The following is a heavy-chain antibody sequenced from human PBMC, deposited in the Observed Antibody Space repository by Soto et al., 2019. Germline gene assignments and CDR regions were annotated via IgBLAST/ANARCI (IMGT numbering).Heavy chain of an antibody. CDR2: IKDDGGDE. Sequence: EVPLVESGGGLVQPGGSLRLSCAASGFTFSPYWMSWVRQAPGKGLEWVAIIKDDGGDELYLEAVRGRFTISRDNAKKSLYLAMDSLRVEDTAVYYCAGGCGWKSDTWGQGTLVTVSS. J-gene: IGHJ5*02. V-gene: IGHV3-7*05. CDR3: AGGCGWKSDT. D-gene: IGHD6-19*01. CDR1: GFTFSPYW.